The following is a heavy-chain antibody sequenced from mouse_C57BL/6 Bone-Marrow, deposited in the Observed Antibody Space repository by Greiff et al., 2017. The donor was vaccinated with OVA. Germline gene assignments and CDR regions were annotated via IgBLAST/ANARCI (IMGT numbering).Heavy chain of an antibody. J-gene: IGHJ3*01. D-gene: IGHD2-2*01. V-gene: IGHV1-42*01. CDR3: ARSGDGYEAY. Sequence: EVQLQQSGPELVKPGASVKISCKASGYSFTGYYMNWVKQSPEKSLEWIGEINPSTGGTTYNQKFKAKATLTVDKSSSTAYMQLKSLTSEDSAVYYCARSGDGYEAYWGQGTLVTVSA. CDR1: GYSFTGYY. CDR2: INPSTGGT.